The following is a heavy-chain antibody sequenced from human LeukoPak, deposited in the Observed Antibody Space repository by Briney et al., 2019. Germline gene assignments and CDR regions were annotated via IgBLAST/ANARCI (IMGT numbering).Heavy chain of an antibody. V-gene: IGHV4-59*01. D-gene: IGHD3-10*01. CDR2: IYYSGST. CDR1: GGSMSTYY. CDR3: ARVVYSGSWGYFDY. J-gene: IGHJ4*02. Sequence: SETLSLTCTVSGGSMSTYYWSWIRQSPRKGLEWNGYIYYSGSTSYNPSLKSRLTTSIDTSKTQFYLKLSSVTAADTAVYYCARVVYSGSWGYFDYWGQGILVTVSS.